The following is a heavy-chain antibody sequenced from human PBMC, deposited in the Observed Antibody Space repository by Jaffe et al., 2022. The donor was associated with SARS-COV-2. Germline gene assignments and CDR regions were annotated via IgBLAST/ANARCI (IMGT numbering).Heavy chain of an antibody. D-gene: IGHD2-15*01. CDR1: GFTFSDYY. Sequence: QVQLVESGGGLVKPGGSLRLSCAASGFTFSDYYMSWIRQAPGKGLEWVSYISSSGSTIYYADSVKGRFTISRDNAKNSLYLQMNSLRAEDTAVYYCASPVLGYCSGGSCYHDLNYYYGMDVWGQGTTVTVSS. CDR3: ASPVLGYCSGGSCYHDLNYYYGMDV. J-gene: IGHJ6*02. V-gene: IGHV3-11*01. CDR2: ISSSGSTI.